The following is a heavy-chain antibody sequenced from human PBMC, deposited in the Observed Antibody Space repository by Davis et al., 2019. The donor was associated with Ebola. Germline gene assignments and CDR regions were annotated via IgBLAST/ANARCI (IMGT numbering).Heavy chain of an antibody. CDR1: GYTFSNFW. D-gene: IGHD3-10*01. CDR3: ARGTLRGVITNGFDS. J-gene: IGHJ4*02. CDR2: IYPGDSDI. V-gene: IGHV5-51*01. Sequence: GESLKISCKGSGYTFSNFWIGWVRQMPGRGLEWMGIIYPGDSDIKYNPSFQGQVTISADTSITTAYLRWTSLKASDTATYFCARGTLRGVITNGFDSWGQGTLVTVSS.